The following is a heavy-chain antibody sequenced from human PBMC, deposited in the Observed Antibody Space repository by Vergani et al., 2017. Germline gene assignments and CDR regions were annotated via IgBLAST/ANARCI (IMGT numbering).Heavy chain of an antibody. Sequence: QLQLQESGPGLVKPSETLSLTCTVSGGSISSSSYYWGWIRQPPGKGLEWIGSIYHSGSTYYNPSLKSRVTISVDTSKNQFSLKLSSVTAAATAVYYCARVAGLYDFWSGYPGNTPLFFDYWGQGTLVTVSS. CDR1: GGSISSSSYY. V-gene: IGHV4-39*07. CDR2: IYHSGST. D-gene: IGHD3-3*01. J-gene: IGHJ4*02. CDR3: ARVAGLYDFWSGYPGNTPLFFDY.